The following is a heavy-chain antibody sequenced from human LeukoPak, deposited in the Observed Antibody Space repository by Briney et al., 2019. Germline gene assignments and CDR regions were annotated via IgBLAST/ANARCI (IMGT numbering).Heavy chain of an antibody. D-gene: IGHD3-3*01. J-gene: IGHJ5*02. CDR3: ARGGLRFANWFDP. Sequence: GGSLRLSCAASGFTFSSYSMNWVRQPPGKGPEWVSSISSSSSYIYYADSVKGRFTISRDNAKNSLYLQMNSLRAEDTAVYYCARGGLRFANWFDPWGQGTLVTVSP. CDR1: GFTFSSYS. V-gene: IGHV3-21*01. CDR2: ISSSSSYI.